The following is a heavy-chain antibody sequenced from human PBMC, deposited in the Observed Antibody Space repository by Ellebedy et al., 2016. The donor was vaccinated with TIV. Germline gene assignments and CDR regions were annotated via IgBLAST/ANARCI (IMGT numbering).Heavy chain of an antibody. J-gene: IGHJ4*02. D-gene: IGHD6-19*01. Sequence: SETLSLTCTVSGGSISSSSYYWGWIRQSPGKGLEWIGSIYYSGSTNYNPSLKSRVTISVDTSKNQFSLKLSSVTAADTAVYYCARMAVAPFDYWGQGTLVTVSS. CDR3: ARMAVAPFDY. V-gene: IGHV4-39*07. CDR2: IYYSGST. CDR1: GGSISSSSYY.